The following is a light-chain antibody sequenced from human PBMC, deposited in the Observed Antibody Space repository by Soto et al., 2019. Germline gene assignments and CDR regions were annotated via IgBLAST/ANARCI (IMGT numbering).Light chain of an antibody. Sequence: EIVLTQSPATLSVSPGERATLSCRASQSHSNYLAWYQQKPGQAPGLLIYSASTRATGVPARFSGSGSGTEFTLTISSLRSEDFAVYYCQQYHIWPPTFGQGTKLEIK. J-gene: IGKJ2*01. CDR1: QSHSNY. CDR3: QQYHIWPPT. V-gene: IGKV3-15*01. CDR2: SAS.